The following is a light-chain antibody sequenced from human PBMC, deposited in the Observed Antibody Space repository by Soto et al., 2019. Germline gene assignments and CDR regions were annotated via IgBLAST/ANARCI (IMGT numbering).Light chain of an antibody. J-gene: IGLJ1*01. CDR1: SSDVGCYNY. CDR3: SSYSGTNYHYV. CDR2: EVS. Sequence: QSALTQPPSASGSFGQSVTISCTGTSSDVGCYNYVSWYQQHPGKAPKLMIYEVSERPSGVPVRFSGSKSGNTASLTVSGLQADDEADYYCSSYSGTNYHYVFGTGTKVTVL. V-gene: IGLV2-8*01.